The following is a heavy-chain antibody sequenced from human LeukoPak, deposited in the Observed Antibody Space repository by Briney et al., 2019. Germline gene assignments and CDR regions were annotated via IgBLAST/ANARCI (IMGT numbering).Heavy chain of an antibody. CDR1: GFTVSSNY. J-gene: IGHJ4*02. CDR2: INGFSSAI. D-gene: IGHD2-21*01. CDR3: TRDGRAPDVVPFDH. Sequence: GGSLRLSCAASGFTVSSNYMSWVRQAPGKGPEWVSYINGFSSAIYYADSVKGRFTISRENAKNSLSLQMHSLRAEDTAVYCTRDGRAPDVVPFDHWGQGTLVTVSS. V-gene: IGHV3-48*01.